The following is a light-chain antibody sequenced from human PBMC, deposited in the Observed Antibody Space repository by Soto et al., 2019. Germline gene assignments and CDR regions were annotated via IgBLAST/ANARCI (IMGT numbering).Light chain of an antibody. V-gene: IGLV2-8*01. Sequence: QSALTQHPSASGSPGQSVTFSCIGTSSDVGAYNYVSWYQQHPGKAPKLMIYEVSKRPSGVPDRFSGSKSANTASLTVSGVQAEDEADYYCSSFAGSSNVMFGGGTKLTVL. CDR1: SSDVGAYNY. CDR3: SSFAGSSNVM. CDR2: EVS. J-gene: IGLJ3*02.